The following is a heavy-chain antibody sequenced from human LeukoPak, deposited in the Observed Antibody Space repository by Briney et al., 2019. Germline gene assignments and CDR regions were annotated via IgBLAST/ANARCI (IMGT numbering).Heavy chain of an antibody. CDR3: ARSTGIAAAAFGI. V-gene: IGHV4-59*01. CDR1: GGSISSYY. Sequence: PSETLSLTCTVSGGSISSYYWSWIRQPPGKGLEWIGYTYYSGSTNYNPSLKSRVTISVDTSKNQFSLKLSSVTAADTAVYYCARSTGIAAAAFGIWGQGTLVTVSS. CDR2: TYYSGST. D-gene: IGHD6-13*01. J-gene: IGHJ4*02.